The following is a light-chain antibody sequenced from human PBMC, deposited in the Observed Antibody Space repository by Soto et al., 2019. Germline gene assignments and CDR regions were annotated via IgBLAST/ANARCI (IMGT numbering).Light chain of an antibody. Sequence: QSALTQPASVSGSPRQSITISCTGTSSDVGAYNYVSWYQQHPGKAPKLMIYEVSNRPSGVSNRFSGSKSGYTASLTISGLQAEDEADYYCSSYTTSTTVIFGGRTKLTVL. V-gene: IGLV2-14*01. J-gene: IGLJ2*01. CDR3: SSYTTSTTVI. CDR1: SSDVGAYNY. CDR2: EVS.